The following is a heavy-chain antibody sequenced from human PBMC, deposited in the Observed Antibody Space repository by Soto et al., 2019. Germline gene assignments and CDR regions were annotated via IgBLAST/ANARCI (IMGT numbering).Heavy chain of an antibody. CDR3: AKAGIAARPSRWFDP. CDR1: GFTFSSYA. Sequence: GGSLRVSCAASGFTFSSYAMSWVRQAPGKGLEWVSAISGSGGSTYYADSVKGRFTISRDNSKNTLYLQMNSLRAEDTAVYYCAKAGIAARPSRWFDPWGQGTLVTVSS. J-gene: IGHJ5*02. D-gene: IGHD6-6*01. CDR2: ISGSGGST. V-gene: IGHV3-23*01.